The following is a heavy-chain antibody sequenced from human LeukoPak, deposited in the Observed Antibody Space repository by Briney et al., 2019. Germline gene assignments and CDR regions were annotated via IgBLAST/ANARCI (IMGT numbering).Heavy chain of an antibody. Sequence: TSETLSLTCTVSGGSISSGSYYWSWIRQPAGKGLEWIGRIYTSGSTNYNPSLKSRVTISVDTSKNQFSLKLSSVTAADTAVYYCARAVPDDYGVDYWGQGTLVTVSS. CDR1: GGSISSGSYY. J-gene: IGHJ4*02. CDR2: IYTSGST. V-gene: IGHV4-61*02. D-gene: IGHD4-17*01. CDR3: ARAVPDDYGVDY.